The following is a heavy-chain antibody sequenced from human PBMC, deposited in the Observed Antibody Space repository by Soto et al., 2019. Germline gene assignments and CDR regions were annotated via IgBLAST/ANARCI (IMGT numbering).Heavy chain of an antibody. J-gene: IGHJ6*03. CDR1: GYTFTSYD. Sequence: ASVKVSCKASGYTFTSYDINWVRQATGQGLEWMGWMNPNSGNTGYAQKFQGRVTMTRNTSISTAYMELSSLRSEDTAVYYCARGFITIFGVVIIDYYYYMDVWGKGTTVTVSS. CDR3: ARGFITIFGVVIIDYYYYMDV. CDR2: MNPNSGNT. D-gene: IGHD3-3*01. V-gene: IGHV1-8*01.